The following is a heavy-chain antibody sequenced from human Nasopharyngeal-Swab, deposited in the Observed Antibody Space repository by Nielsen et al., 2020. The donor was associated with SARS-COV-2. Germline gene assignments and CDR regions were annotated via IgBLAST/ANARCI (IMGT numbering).Heavy chain of an antibody. J-gene: IGHJ4*02. CDR3: ARDGGWELLLPQYYFDY. CDR2: ISYDGSNK. CDR1: GFTFSSYG. D-gene: IGHD1-26*01. Sequence: GESLKISCAASGFTFSSYGMHWVRQAPGKGLEWVAVISYDGSNKYYADSVKGRFTISRDNSKNTLYLQMNSLRAEDTAVYYCARDGGWELLLPQYYFDYWGQGTLVTVSS. V-gene: IGHV3-30*03.